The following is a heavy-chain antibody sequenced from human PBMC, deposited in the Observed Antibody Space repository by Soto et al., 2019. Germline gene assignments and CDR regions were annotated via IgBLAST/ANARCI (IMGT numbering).Heavy chain of an antibody. D-gene: IGHD4-17*01. Sequence: AGGSLRLSCAASGFTFSSYSMNWVRQAPGKGLEWVSYISSSSSTIYYADSVKGRFTISRDNAKNSLYLQMNSLRAEDTAVYYCARNYGDSYYYYYMDVWGKGTTVTVSS. J-gene: IGHJ6*03. V-gene: IGHV3-48*01. CDR2: ISSSSSTI. CDR1: GFTFSSYS. CDR3: ARNYGDSYYYYYMDV.